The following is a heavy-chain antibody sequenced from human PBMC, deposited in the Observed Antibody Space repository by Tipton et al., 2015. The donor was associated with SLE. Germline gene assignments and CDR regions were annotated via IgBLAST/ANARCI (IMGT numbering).Heavy chain of an antibody. V-gene: IGHV4-39*07. CDR2: IYYRGAT. J-gene: IGHJ5*02. Sequence: TLSLTCTVSGGSISSSTYYWGWIRQPPGKGLEWIGSIYYRGATSYNPALQSRLTISVDTSKNQFSLKVKSVTAADTAVYYCAVIRKADPSGFFRWFDPWGRGSLVTVSS. D-gene: IGHD1-26*01. CDR3: AVIRKADPSGFFRWFDP. CDR1: GGSISSSTYY.